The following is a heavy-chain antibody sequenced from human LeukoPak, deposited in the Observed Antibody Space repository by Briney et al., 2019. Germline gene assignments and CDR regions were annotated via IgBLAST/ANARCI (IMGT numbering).Heavy chain of an antibody. V-gene: IGHV3-21*01. Sequence: GGSLRLSCAASGFTLSSYSMNWVRQAPGKGLEWVSSINSSSTYIYYADSVKGRFTISRDNAKNSLYLQMNSLRAEDTAVYYCASAYYYDSSAYFLYYFDYWGQGTLVTVSS. CDR3: ASAYYYDSSAYFLYYFDY. CDR2: INSSSTYI. D-gene: IGHD3-22*01. CDR1: GFTLSSYS. J-gene: IGHJ4*02.